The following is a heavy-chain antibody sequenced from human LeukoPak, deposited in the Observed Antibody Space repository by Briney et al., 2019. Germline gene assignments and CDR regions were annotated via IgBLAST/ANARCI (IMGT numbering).Heavy chain of an antibody. J-gene: IGHJ4*02. V-gene: IGHV4-61*02. CDR3: ARDSSSWYYDY. CDR1: GGSISSGSYY. D-gene: IGHD6-13*01. Sequence: SQTLSLTCTVSGGSISSGSYYWSWIRQPAGKGLEWIGRIYTSGGTNYNPSLKSRVTISVDTSKNQFSLKLSSVTAADTAVYYCARDSSSWYYDYWGQGTLVTVSS. CDR2: IYTSGGT.